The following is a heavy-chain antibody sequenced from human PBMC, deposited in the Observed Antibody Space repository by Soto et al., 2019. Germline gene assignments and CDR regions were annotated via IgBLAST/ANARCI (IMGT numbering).Heavy chain of an antibody. CDR2: ISSTTNYI. Sequence: LRLSCAASGFTFSSYAMSWVRQAPGKGLEWVSAISSTTNYIYYGDSMKGRFTISRDNAKNSLYLEMNSLRAEDTAVYYCARESEDLTSNFDYWGQGTLVTVSS. J-gene: IGHJ4*02. CDR3: ARESEDLTSNFDY. V-gene: IGHV3-21*06. CDR1: GFTFSSYA.